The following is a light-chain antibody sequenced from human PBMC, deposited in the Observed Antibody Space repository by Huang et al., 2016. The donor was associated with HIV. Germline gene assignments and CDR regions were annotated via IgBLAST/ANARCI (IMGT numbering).Light chain of an antibody. CDR2: AAS. V-gene: IGKV1-39*01. CDR1: ENIVYS. CDR3: QQSRSLPRT. Sequence: DIQLTQSPSPLSASVGDGITITCRASENIVYSLSWFRQRPGRAPEALIYAASRLHAGVPSKFRATGSGTNFTLSIDGLGPEDFATYYCQQSRSLPRTYGGGTKVDI. J-gene: IGKJ4*01.